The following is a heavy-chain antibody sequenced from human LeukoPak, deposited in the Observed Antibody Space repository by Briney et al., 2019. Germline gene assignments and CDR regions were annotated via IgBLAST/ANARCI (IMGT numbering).Heavy chain of an antibody. V-gene: IGHV3-30*17. Sequence: GGSLRLSCTASGFSFDSHSMSCVREAPGKGREGGAVISYGGSNKYYADSVKGRFTISRDNSKNTLYLQMNSLRAEDTAVYYCAKEAHYYDSSGYPPDFDYWGQGTLVTVSS. D-gene: IGHD3-22*01. CDR1: GFSFDSHS. J-gene: IGHJ4*02. CDR3: AKEAHYYDSSGYPPDFDY. CDR2: ISYGGSNK.